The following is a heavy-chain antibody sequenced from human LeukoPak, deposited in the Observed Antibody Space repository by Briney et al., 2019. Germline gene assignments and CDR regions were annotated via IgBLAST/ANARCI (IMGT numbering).Heavy chain of an antibody. CDR1: GYTFTSYD. CDR3: ARVNGYYDSSGYYWDAFDI. D-gene: IGHD3-22*01. CDR2: MNPNSGNT. J-gene: IGHJ3*02. V-gene: IGHV1-8*01. Sequence: ASVKVSCKASGYTFTSYDINWVRQATGQGLEWMGWMNPNSGNTGYAQKFQGRVTMTRNTSISTAYMELSSLRSEDTAVYYCARVNGYYDSSGYYWDAFDIWGQGTMVTVSS.